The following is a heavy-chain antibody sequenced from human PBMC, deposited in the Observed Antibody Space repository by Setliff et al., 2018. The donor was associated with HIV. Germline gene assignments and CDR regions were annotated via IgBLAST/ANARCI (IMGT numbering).Heavy chain of an antibody. D-gene: IGHD1-26*01. CDR2: IHHSGTT. J-gene: IGHJ4*02. Sequence: SETLSLTCAVSGYSISSGYYWAWIRQSPGKGLDWIGSIHHSGTTYYNPSLKSRVTISVDTTTNQVSLQVNSVTAVDTAVYYCARVPHRVVGTTTLLYHFDYWGLGTLVTVST. CDR3: ARVPHRVVGTTTLLYHFDY. V-gene: IGHV4-38-2*01. CDR1: GYSISSGYY.